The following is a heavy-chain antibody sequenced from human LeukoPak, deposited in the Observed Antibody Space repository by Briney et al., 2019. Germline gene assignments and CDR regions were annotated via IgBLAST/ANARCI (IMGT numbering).Heavy chain of an antibody. V-gene: IGHV4-59*01. D-gene: IGHD5-18*01. CDR2: IYYSGST. CDR1: GGSISSYY. CDR3: AREDRYSYGFL. J-gene: IGHJ4*02. Sequence: PSETLSLTCTVSGGSISSYYWSWIRQPPGKGLEWIGYIYYSGSTNYNPSLKSRVTISVDTSKNQFSLKPSSVTAADTAVYYCAREDRYSYGFLWGQGTLVTVSS.